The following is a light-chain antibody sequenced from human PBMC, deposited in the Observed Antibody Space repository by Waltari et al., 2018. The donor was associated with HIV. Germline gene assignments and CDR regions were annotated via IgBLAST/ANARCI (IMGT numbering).Light chain of an antibody. CDR1: SLRSYY. CDR3: NSRDSSGNHVV. Sequence: SSELTQDHAVSVALGQTVRITCQGDSLRSYYASWYQQKPGQAPVLVIYGKNNRPSGIPDRFSGSSSGNTASLTITGAQAEDEADYYCNSRDSSGNHVVFGGGTKLTVL. J-gene: IGLJ2*01. V-gene: IGLV3-19*01. CDR2: GKN.